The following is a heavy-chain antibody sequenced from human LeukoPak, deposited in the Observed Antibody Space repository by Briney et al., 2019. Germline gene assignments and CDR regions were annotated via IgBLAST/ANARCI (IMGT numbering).Heavy chain of an antibody. CDR2: IKQDGSAK. CDR1: GFTFSKYW. V-gene: IGHV3-7*01. CDR3: ARVNPLVAPGALDI. J-gene: IGHJ3*02. Sequence: GGSLRLSCVASGFTFSKYWMTWVRQAPGKGLAWVANIKQDGSAKYYMDSVKGRFAISRDNAKNSLYLRMNSLGAEDTAAYYCARVNPLVAPGALDIWGQGTMVAVSS. D-gene: IGHD5-12*01.